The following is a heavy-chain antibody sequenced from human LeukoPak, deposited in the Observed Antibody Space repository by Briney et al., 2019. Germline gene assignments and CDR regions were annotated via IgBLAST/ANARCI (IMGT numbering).Heavy chain of an antibody. CDR2: IYYSGST. V-gene: IGHV4-59*08. Sequence: SETLSLTCTVSGGSISNYHWSWIRQPPGKGLEWIGYIYYSGSTNYNPSLKSRVTISLDTSKNQVSLKLNSVTAADTAVYYCASGDFDCWGQGTLVTVSS. J-gene: IGHJ4*02. CDR3: ASGDFDC. CDR1: GGSISNYH.